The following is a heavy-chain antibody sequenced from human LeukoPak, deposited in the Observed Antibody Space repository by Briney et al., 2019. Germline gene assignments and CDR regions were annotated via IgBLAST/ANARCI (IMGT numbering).Heavy chain of an antibody. J-gene: IGHJ5*02. CDR1: GFTFDDYG. D-gene: IGHD3-10*01. V-gene: IGHV3-48*03. Sequence: GRSLRLSCEASGFTFDDYGMHWVRQAPGKGLEWVSYISSSGSTIYYADSVKGRFTISRDNAKNTLYLQMNSLRAEDTAVYYCARKLWFGEFPLGPWGQGTLVTVSS. CDR3: ARKLWFGEFPLGP. CDR2: ISSSGSTI.